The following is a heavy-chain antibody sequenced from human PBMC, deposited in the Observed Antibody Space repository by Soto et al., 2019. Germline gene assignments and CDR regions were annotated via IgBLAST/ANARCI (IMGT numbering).Heavy chain of an antibody. CDR1: GGTFSSYA. V-gene: IGHV1-69*13. J-gene: IGHJ5*02. CDR2: IIPIFGTA. Sequence: GASVKVSCKASGGTFSSYAISWVRQAPGQGLEWMGGIIPIFGTANYAQKFQGRVTITADESTSTAYMELSSLRSEDTAVYYCARGYCSGGSCLNWFDPWGQGTLVTVS. D-gene: IGHD2-15*01. CDR3: ARGYCSGGSCLNWFDP.